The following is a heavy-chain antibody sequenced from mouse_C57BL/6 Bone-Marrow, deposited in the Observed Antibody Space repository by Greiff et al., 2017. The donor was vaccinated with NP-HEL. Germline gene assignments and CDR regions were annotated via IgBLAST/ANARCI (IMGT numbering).Heavy chain of an antibody. Sequence: QVQLQQSGAELMKPGASVKLSCKATGYTFTGYWIEWVKQRPGHGLEWIGEILPGSGSTNYNEKFKGKATFTADTSSNTAYMQLSSVTTEDSAIYYCARWNWDGWGYFDVWGTGTTVTVSS. CDR1: GYTFTGYW. D-gene: IGHD4-1*01. V-gene: IGHV1-9*01. J-gene: IGHJ1*03. CDR2: ILPGSGST. CDR3: ARWNWDGWGYFDV.